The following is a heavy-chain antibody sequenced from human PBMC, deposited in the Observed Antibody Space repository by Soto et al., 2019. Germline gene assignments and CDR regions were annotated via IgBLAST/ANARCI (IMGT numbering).Heavy chain of an antibody. D-gene: IGHD5-18*01. CDR1: GYSLTSYW. CDR2: IDPSDSYT. Sequence: PGESLKISCKGSGYSLTSYWISWVRQMPGKGLEWMGRIDPSDSYTNYSPSFQGHVTISADKSISTAYLQWSSLKASDTAMYYCARHVPYYTTAMVTWYYYYGMDVWGQGTTVTVSS. CDR3: ARHVPYYTTAMVTWYYYYGMDV. J-gene: IGHJ6*02. V-gene: IGHV5-10-1*01.